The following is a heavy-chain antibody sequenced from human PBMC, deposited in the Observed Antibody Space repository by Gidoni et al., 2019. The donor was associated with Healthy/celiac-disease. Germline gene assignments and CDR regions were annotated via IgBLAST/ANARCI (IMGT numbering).Heavy chain of an antibody. CDR3: ARWGMDTAMVNPIQMGLDY. J-gene: IGHJ4*02. V-gene: IGHV4-4*02. D-gene: IGHD5-18*01. CDR2: IYHSGST. Sequence: QVQLQESGPGLVKPSGTLSLTCAVSGGSISSSIGWSWVRQPPGKGLEWIGEIYHSGSTNYNPSLKSRVTISVDKSKNQFSLKLSSVTAADTAVYYCARWGMDTAMVNPIQMGLDYWGQGTLVTVSS. CDR1: GGSISSSIG.